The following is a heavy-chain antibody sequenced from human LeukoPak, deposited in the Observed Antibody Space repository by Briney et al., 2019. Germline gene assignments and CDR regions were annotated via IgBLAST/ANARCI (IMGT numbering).Heavy chain of an antibody. CDR2: IGTIYDT. Sequence: PGGSLRLSCVVSGFTFSSNDMHWLRQATGKGLEWVSGIGTIYDTYYADSVKGRFTISRDNSKNSLYLQMTSLRAEDTAVYYCARDLPGGYSSGWDHWGQGTLVTVSS. V-gene: IGHV3-13*01. CDR3: ARDLPGGYSSGWDH. J-gene: IGHJ4*02. D-gene: IGHD6-19*01. CDR1: GFTFSSND.